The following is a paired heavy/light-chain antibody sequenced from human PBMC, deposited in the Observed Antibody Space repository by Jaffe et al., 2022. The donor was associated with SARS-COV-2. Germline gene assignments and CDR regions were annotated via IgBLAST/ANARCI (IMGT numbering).Heavy chain of an antibody. Sequence: QVQLVESGGGVVQPGRSLRLSCAASGFTFSSYAMHWVRQAPGKGLEWVAVISYDGSNKYYADSVKGRFTISRDNSKNTLYLQMNSLRAEDTAVYYCARDDRYCSGGSCYRTHGMDVWGQGTTVTVSS. CDR3: ARDDRYCSGGSCYRTHGMDV. V-gene: IGHV3-30-3*01. CDR1: GFTFSSYA. J-gene: IGHJ6*02. CDR2: ISYDGSNK. D-gene: IGHD2-15*01.
Light chain of an antibody. J-gene: IGLJ2*01. Sequence: QSALTQPASVSGSPGQSITISCTGTSSDVGGYNYVSWYQQHPGKAPKLMIYEVSNRPSGVPDRFSGSKSGNTASLTISGLQAEDEADYYCSSYTSSSTLRFGGGTKLTVL. CDR1: SSDVGGYNY. V-gene: IGLV2-14*01. CDR2: EVS. CDR3: SSYTSSSTLR.